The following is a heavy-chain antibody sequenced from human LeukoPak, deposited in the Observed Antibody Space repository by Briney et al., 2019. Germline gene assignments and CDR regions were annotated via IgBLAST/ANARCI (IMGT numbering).Heavy chain of an antibody. Sequence: SETLSLTCTVSGGSISGYYWSWIRQPPGKGLEGIGYIYYSWRSNYSPSLKSRVTMSVDTSKNQFSLRLSSVTAADTAVYYCGRHVVAGTHDAFDIWGQGTMVTVSS. CDR1: GGSISGYY. J-gene: IGHJ3*02. D-gene: IGHD6-19*01. CDR2: IYYSWRS. V-gene: IGHV4-59*08. CDR3: GRHVVAGTHDAFDI.